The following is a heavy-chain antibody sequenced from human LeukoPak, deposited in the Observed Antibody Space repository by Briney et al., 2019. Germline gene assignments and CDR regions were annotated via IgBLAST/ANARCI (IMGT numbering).Heavy chain of an antibody. CDR1: GYSFTSYA. Sequence: GASVKVSCKASGYSFTSYAITWVRQAPGQGLEWMGWISGSNGNTNYAQKFQGRVTMTTDTSTNTVYMELSSLRSEDTAVYYCAREYSDYGDYDSYNWFDPWGQGTLVTVSS. CDR2: ISGSNGNT. D-gene: IGHD4-17*01. CDR3: AREYSDYGDYDSYNWFDP. V-gene: IGHV1-18*01. J-gene: IGHJ5*02.